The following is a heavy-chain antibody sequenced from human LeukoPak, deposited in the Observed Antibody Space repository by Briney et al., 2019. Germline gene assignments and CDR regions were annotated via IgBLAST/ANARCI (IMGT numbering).Heavy chain of an antibody. CDR1: GFTFSSYT. Sequence: GGSLRLSCAASGFTFSSYTMNWVRQAPGKGLEWVSAITDRGRSTYYADSVKGRFTISRDNSKNTLYLQMNSLRAEDSAVYSCAKDARLRYPSYYMDVWGKGTTVTVSS. CDR2: ITDRGRST. J-gene: IGHJ6*03. V-gene: IGHV3-23*01. D-gene: IGHD3-9*01. CDR3: AKDARLRYPSYYMDV.